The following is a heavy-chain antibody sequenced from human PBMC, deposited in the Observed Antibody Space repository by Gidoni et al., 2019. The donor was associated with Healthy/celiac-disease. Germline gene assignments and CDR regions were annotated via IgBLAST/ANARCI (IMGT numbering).Heavy chain of an antibody. Sequence: QVQLVQSGAEVKKPGSSVKVSCKASGGTFSSYAISWVRQAPGQGLEWMGRISPILGIANYAQKFQGRVTITADKSTSTAYMELSSLRSEDTAVYYCARVEGYCSSTSCYTEQGAFDIWGQGTMVTVSS. V-gene: IGHV1-69*04. CDR1: GGTFSSYA. CDR2: ISPILGIA. J-gene: IGHJ3*02. D-gene: IGHD2-2*02. CDR3: ARVEGYCSSTSCYTEQGAFDI.